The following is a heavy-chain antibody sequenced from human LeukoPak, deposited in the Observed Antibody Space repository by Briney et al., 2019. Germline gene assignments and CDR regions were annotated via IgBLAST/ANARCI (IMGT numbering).Heavy chain of an antibody. Sequence: PGGSLRLSCAVSGFTLSSYEMNWVRQAPGKGMERFSYISISGYNIYFADSVKAPFTISRDSAKNSLYLQMNSLRAEDTAVYYCARYSSSFPYFDYWGQGTLVTVSS. D-gene: IGHD6-6*01. V-gene: IGHV3-48*03. J-gene: IGHJ4*02. CDR1: GFTLSSYE. CDR3: ARYSSSFPYFDY. CDR2: ISISGYNI.